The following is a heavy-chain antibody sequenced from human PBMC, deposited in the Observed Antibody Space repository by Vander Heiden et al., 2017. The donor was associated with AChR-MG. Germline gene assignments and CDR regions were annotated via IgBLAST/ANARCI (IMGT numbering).Heavy chain of an antibody. Sequence: QVPLVESGGGGVQPGRSLRLSCSVSGFTLRSYGMHWVRQAPGKGLEWVAVLWYDGSNKYYADSVKGRFTISRDNSKNTLFLQMDSLRAEDTAVYFCARDRGYYGSGSGGIDYWGQGTLVPVSS. D-gene: IGHD3-10*01. CDR2: LWYDGSNK. J-gene: IGHJ4*02. CDR1: GFTLRSYG. CDR3: ARDRGYYGSGSGGIDY. V-gene: IGHV3-33*01.